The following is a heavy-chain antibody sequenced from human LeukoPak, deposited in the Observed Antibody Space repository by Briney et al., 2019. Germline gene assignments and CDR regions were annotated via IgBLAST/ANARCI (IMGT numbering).Heavy chain of an antibody. D-gene: IGHD3-10*01. CDR3: ARGHFYGSTHAFDI. CDR2: IGTAGDT. CDR1: GFTFSSYD. J-gene: IGHJ3*02. V-gene: IGHV3-13*01. Sequence: GGSLRLSCAASGFTFSSYDMHWVRQATGKGLEWVSAIGTAGDTYYPGSVKGRFTISRENAKNSLYLQMDSLRAGDTAVYYCARGHFYGSTHAFDIWGQGTMVTVSS.